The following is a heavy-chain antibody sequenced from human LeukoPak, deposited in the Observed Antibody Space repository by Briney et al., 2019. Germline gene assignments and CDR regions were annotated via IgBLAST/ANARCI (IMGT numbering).Heavy chain of an antibody. D-gene: IGHD3-10*01. CDR1: GGSISSSSYY. Sequence: SETLSLTCTVSGGSISSSSYYWGWIRQPPGKGLEWIGSIYYSGSTYYNPSLKSRVTISVDKSKNQFSLKLSSVTAADTAVYYCASYGHRFGELLFVSYFDYWGQGTLVTVSS. CDR3: ASYGHRFGELLFVSYFDY. J-gene: IGHJ4*02. CDR2: IYYSGST. V-gene: IGHV4-39*01.